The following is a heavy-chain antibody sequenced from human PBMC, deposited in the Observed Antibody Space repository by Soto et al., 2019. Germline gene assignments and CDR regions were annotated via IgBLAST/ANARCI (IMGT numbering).Heavy chain of an antibody. Sequence: PSETLSLTCTVSGGSISSYYWSWIRQSPGKGLEWIGYVYYSGSTNYNPSLKSRVTISVDTSKNQFSLKLSSVTAADTAVYYCARGYYDSSGQSNTFDIWGQGTMVTVSS. CDR3: ARGYYDSSGQSNTFDI. CDR2: VYYSGST. D-gene: IGHD3-22*01. J-gene: IGHJ3*02. V-gene: IGHV4-59*01. CDR1: GGSISSYY.